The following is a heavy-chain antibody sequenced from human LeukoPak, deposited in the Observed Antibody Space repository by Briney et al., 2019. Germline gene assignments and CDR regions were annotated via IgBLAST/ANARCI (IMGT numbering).Heavy chain of an antibody. CDR1: GFTFSSYS. CDR2: ISSSSSTI. J-gene: IGHJ4*02. D-gene: IGHD3-22*01. Sequence: PGGSLRLSCAASGFTFSSYSMNWVRQAPGKGLEWVSYISSSSSTIYYADSVKGRFTISRDNAKNSLYLQMNSLRAEDTAVYYCATETYYYDSSGYPLLWSPYDYWGQGTLVTVSS. CDR3: ATETYYYDSSGYPLLWSPYDY. V-gene: IGHV3-48*01.